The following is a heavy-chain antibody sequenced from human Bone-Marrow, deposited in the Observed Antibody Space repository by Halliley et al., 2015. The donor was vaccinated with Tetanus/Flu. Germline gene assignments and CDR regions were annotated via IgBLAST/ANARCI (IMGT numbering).Heavy chain of an antibody. CDR1: GYSFTNYE. D-gene: IGHD2-15*01. V-gene: IGHV1-18*01. Sequence: QLVQSGAEVKKPGASVKVSCKASGYSFTNYEINWVRQAPGQGLEWMGRISGYNGNPIYAQKVQGRITMTTETSTTTAYMEPRSLRFGDTAVYYCASRYCRGGTCYGGAFDLWGQGTLVTVSS. CDR2: ISGYNGNP. J-gene: IGHJ3*01. CDR3: ASRYCRGGTCYGGAFDL.